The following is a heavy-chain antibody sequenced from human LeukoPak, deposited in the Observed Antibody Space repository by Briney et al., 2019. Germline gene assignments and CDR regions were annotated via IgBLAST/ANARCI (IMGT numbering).Heavy chain of an antibody. CDR2: IHFSGTT. CDR1: GFTISDNY. J-gene: IGHJ4*02. D-gene: IGHD3-10*01. Sequence: GGSLRLSCAASGFTISDNYINWVRQAPGKGPEWVSLIHFSGTTFYADSVKGRFTMSRDNSKNTVYLQMNSLRAEDTAVYYCARGPSYGSGSYFDYWGQGTLVTVSS. V-gene: IGHV3-66*01. CDR3: ARGPSYGSGSYFDY.